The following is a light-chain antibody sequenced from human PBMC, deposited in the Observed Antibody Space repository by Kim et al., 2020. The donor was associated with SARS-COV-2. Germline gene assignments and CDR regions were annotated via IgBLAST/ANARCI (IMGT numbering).Light chain of an antibody. V-gene: IGKV4-1*01. CDR3: QQYYSTPPA. CDR2: WAS. CDR1: QNVLYRSNNKNC. Sequence: TTSNFKSSQNVLYRSNNKNCLVLSQQKPGQPPKLLIYWASARESGVPDRFSGSGSGTAFTLTISSLQAEDVAVYYCQQYYSTPPAFGQGTKVDIK. J-gene: IGKJ1*01.